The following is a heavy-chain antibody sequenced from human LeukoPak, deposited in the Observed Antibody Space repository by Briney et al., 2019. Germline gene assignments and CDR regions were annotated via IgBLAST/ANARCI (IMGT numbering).Heavy chain of an antibody. Sequence: GGSLRLSCAASGFTFSNFGMSWVRQAPRKGLEWVSTISGNAVATYYADSVKGRFTISRDNSKNTLYLQINSLEAEDTAIYYCAKRGSGTLLPTYYYYMDVWGKGTTVTVSS. CDR2: ISGNAVAT. CDR1: GFTFSNFG. V-gene: IGHV3-23*01. D-gene: IGHD2-15*01. CDR3: AKRGSGTLLPTYYYYMDV. J-gene: IGHJ6*03.